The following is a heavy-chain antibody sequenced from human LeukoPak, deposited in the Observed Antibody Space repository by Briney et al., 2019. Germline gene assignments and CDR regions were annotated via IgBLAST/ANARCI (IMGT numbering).Heavy chain of an antibody. CDR1: GGSISSYY. J-gene: IGHJ5*02. D-gene: IGHD3-10*01. CDR3: ASDFQMVRGDPYNWFDP. CDR2: IYTSGST. V-gene: IGHV4-4*07. Sequence: SETLSLTCTVSGGSISSYYWSWIRQPAGKGQEWIGRIYTSGSTNYNPSLKSRVTISVDTSKNQCTRKLSSVPTPDTTAYYGASDFQMVRGDPYNWFDPWGQGTLVTVSS.